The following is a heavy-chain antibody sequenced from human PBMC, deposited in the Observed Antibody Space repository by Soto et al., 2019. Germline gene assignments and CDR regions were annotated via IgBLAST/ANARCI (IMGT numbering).Heavy chain of an antibody. Sequence: GGSLRLSCAASGFTFSDYYMSWIRQAPGKGLEWVSYISSSSSYTNYADSVKGRFTISRDNAKNSLYLQMNSLRAEDTAVYYCARDEADYYGSGSYGMDVWGQGTTVTVSS. CDR1: GFTFSDYY. CDR3: ARDEADYYGSGSYGMDV. V-gene: IGHV3-11*05. D-gene: IGHD3-10*01. J-gene: IGHJ6*02. CDR2: ISSSSSYT.